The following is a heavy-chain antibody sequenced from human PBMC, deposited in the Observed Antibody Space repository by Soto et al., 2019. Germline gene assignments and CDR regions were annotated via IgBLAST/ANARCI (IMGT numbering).Heavy chain of an antibody. CDR1: GYTLRNYA. D-gene: IGHD2-8*01. J-gene: IGHJ4*02. CDR2: IDPGSGRA. CDR3: PRDLNGGNPFDY. Sequence: QVQLVQSGAEVKKPGAPVRVSCKPSGYTLRNYAIHWVRQAAGQSLEWLAWIDPGSGRATYSQKVQGRIIVTRDNSAATFYVDLTSLTSEATAVYFCPRDLNGGNPFDYWGQGALVIVSS. V-gene: IGHV1-3*01.